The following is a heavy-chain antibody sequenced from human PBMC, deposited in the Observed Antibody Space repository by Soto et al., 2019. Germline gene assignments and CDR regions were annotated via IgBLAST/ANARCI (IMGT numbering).Heavy chain of an antibody. V-gene: IGHV1-2*02. CDR1: GFTFSAYY. CDR2: INPNSGGT. D-gene: IGHD6-13*01. Sequence: QVQLVQSGAELKKPGASVKVSCKASGFTFSAYYIYWVRQAPGHGLEWIGWINPNSGGTNNAQKFQGRVTMTRDTPTSTVYMELSALIPDDTAVYYCARSLLDEYSSSWRSAYYGMDVWGQGTTVTVYS. CDR3: ARSLLDEYSSSWRSAYYGMDV. J-gene: IGHJ6*02.